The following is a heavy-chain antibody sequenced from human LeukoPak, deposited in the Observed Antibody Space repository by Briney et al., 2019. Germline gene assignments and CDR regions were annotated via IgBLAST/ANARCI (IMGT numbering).Heavy chain of an antibody. Sequence: SETLSLTCAVYGGSFSGYYWSWIRQPPGKGLERIGEINHSGSTNYNPSLKSRVTISVDTSKNQFSLKLSSVTAADTAVYYCARGRDFGLAATRCFDYWGQGTLVTVPS. J-gene: IGHJ4*02. V-gene: IGHV4-34*01. CDR3: ARGRDFGLAATRCFDY. D-gene: IGHD2-15*01. CDR1: GGSFSGYY. CDR2: INHSGST.